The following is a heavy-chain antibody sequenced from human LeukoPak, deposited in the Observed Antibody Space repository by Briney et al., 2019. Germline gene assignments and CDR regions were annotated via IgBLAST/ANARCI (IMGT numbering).Heavy chain of an antibody. D-gene: IGHD1-7*01. CDR3: ARDWTGTTGNYYGMDV. V-gene: IGHV4-59*01. Sequence: SETLSLTCTVSGGSISSYYWSWIRQPPGKGLEWIGYIYYSGSTNYNPSLKSRVTISVDTSKNQFSLKLGSVTAADTAVYYCARDWTGTTGNYYGMDVWGQGTTVTVSS. CDR2: IYYSGST. CDR1: GGSISSYY. J-gene: IGHJ6*02.